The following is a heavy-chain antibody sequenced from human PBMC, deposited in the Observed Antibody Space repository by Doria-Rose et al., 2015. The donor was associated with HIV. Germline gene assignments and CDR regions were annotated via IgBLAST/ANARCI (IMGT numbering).Heavy chain of an antibody. D-gene: IGHD6-13*01. CDR3: ARIKSSRWYHKYYFDF. Sequence: QVTLKESGPVLVKPTETLTLTCTVSGVSLSSPGMGVSWIRQPPGKALEWLANIFSDDERPYKTSLKRRLTISRGTSKSQVVLTMTDMDPVDTATYYCARIKSSRWYHKYYFDFWGQGTLVIVSA. CDR2: IFSDDER. V-gene: IGHV2-26*01. J-gene: IGHJ4*02. CDR1: GVSLSSPGMG.